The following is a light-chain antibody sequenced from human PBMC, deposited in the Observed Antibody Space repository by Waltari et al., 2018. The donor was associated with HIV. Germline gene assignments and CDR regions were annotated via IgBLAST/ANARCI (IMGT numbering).Light chain of an antibody. CDR1: KLGDKY. V-gene: IGLV3-1*01. J-gene: IGLJ2*01. Sequence: SYDLTQPPSVSVSPGQTASITCSGDKLGDKYVCWYQHRPGQAPVLVIYRDITRPSGIPERFSGSNSGNTATLTISGTQALDEADYYCQAWDSNTAIFGGGTKLTVL. CDR3: QAWDSNTAI. CDR2: RDI.